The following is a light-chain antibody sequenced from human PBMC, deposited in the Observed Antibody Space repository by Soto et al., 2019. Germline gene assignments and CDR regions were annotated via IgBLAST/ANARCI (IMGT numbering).Light chain of an antibody. CDR2: GAS. CDR1: QSVSSSD. Sequence: EVVLTQSPGTLSLSPGERATLSCGASQSVSSSDLAWYQQKPGQAPRLLISGASGRATGIPDRFSASGSGTDFTLTISRLEPEDSAVFYCHLYGASPPTFGQGTKVDIK. J-gene: IGKJ1*01. V-gene: IGKV3-20*01. CDR3: HLYGASPPT.